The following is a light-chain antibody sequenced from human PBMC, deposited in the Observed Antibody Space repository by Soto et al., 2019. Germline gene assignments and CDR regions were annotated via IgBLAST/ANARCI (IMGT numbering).Light chain of an antibody. CDR2: RAS. J-gene: IGKJ4*01. CDR3: QQYSTYPLT. V-gene: IGKV1-5*03. CDR1: QSISNS. Sequence: DIQMTQTPSTRSASVGDRVTMTCRASQSISNSLAWYQQKPGKAPKLLIYRASALQSGVPSRFSGSGSGTEFTLNIDSLQPDDFATFYCQQYSTYPLTFGGGTKVDIK.